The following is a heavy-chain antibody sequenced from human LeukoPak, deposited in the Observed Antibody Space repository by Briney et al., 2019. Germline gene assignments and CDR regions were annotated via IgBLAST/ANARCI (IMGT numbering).Heavy chain of an antibody. CDR2: IDSSGSYT. CDR1: GFTFSNHA. Sequence: GGSLRLSCATSGFTFSNHAMSWVRQAPGKGLEWVSAIDSSGSYTWYDDSVKGRFTISRDNSKNTLYLQMNSLRAEDTAVYYCAKGSAGGRPYYFDYWGQGTLVPVSS. CDR3: AKGSAGGRPYYFDY. J-gene: IGHJ4*02. D-gene: IGHD6-13*01. V-gene: IGHV3-23*05.